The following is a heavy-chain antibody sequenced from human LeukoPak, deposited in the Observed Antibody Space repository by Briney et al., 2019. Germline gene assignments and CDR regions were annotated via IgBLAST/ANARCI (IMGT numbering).Heavy chain of an antibody. CDR3: AKGREAPWYTSGWYDY. Sequence: GGSLRLSCAASGFTFSSYAMSWVRQAPGKGLEWVSAISGSGDSTYYADSVKGRCTISRDYSKNTLYLQMNSLRAEDTAVYYCAKGREAPWYTSGWYDYWGQGTLVTVSS. CDR2: ISGSGDST. J-gene: IGHJ4*02. CDR1: GFTFSSYA. D-gene: IGHD6-19*01. V-gene: IGHV3-23*01.